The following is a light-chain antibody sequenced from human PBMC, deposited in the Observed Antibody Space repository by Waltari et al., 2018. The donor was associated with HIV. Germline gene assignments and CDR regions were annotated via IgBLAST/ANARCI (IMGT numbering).Light chain of an antibody. Sequence: EIVMMQTPATLSVSPGERATLSCRASQSISSSLAWYQQKPGQAPRLLINGASTRATGIPARFSGSGSGTEFTLTISSLQSEDFAVYFCQQYNNWPLTFGGGTKVEIK. V-gene: IGKV3-15*01. CDR1: QSISSS. CDR3: QQYNNWPLT. J-gene: IGKJ4*01. CDR2: GAS.